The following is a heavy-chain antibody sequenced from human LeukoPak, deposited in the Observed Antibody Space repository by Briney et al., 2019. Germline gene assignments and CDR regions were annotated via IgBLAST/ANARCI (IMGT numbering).Heavy chain of an antibody. CDR1: GGSFSGYY. CDR2: INHSGST. D-gene: IGHD5-18*01. J-gene: IGHJ1*01. Sequence: SETLSLTCAVYGGSFSGYYWSWIRQPPGKGLEWIGEINHSGSTNYNPSLKSRVTISVDTSKNQFSLKLSSVTAADTAVYYCARFRTRYSYGPYPAGGFQHWGQGTLVTVSS. V-gene: IGHV4-34*01. CDR3: ARFRTRYSYGPYPAGGFQH.